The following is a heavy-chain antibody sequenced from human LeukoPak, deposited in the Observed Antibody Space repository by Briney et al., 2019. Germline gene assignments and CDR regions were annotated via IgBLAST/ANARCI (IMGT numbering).Heavy chain of an antibody. J-gene: IGHJ3*02. V-gene: IGHV4-59*08. CDR3: ARVLRGSGFALDI. CDR2: IYYSGST. D-gene: IGHD3-10*01. Sequence: PSETLSLTCTVSGGSISSYYWSWIRQPPGKGLEWIGYIYYSGSTNYNPSLKSRVTISVDTSKNQFSLKLSSVTAADTAVYYCARVLRGSGFALDIWGQGTMVTVSS. CDR1: GGSISSYY.